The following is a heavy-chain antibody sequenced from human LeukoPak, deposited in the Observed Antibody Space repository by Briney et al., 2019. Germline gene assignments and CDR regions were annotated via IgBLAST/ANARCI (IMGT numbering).Heavy chain of an antibody. J-gene: IGHJ5*02. Sequence: ASVKVSCKASGGTFSSYAISWVRQAPGQGLEWMGGIIPIFGTANYAQKFQGRVTITADESTSTAYMEPSSLRSEDTAVYYCARAIVMGGSVPASWFDPWGQGTLVTVSS. D-gene: IGHD2-21*01. CDR2: IIPIFGTA. CDR1: GGTFSSYA. V-gene: IGHV1-69*13. CDR3: ARAIVMGGSVPASWFDP.